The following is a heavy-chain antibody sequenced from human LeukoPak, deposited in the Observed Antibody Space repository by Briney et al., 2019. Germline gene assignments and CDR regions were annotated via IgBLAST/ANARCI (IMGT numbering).Heavy chain of an antibody. CDR3: AKDAVRGSGRINWFDS. Sequence: GGSLRLSCAASGFTFSSYSMNWVRQAPGKGLEWVSSISSSSSYIYYADSVKGRFTISRDNAKNTLYLQMNSLRGEDTATYYCAKDAVRGSGRINWFDSWGQGILVTVSS. V-gene: IGHV3-21*04. CDR1: GFTFSSYS. J-gene: IGHJ5*01. D-gene: IGHD3-10*01. CDR2: ISSSSSYI.